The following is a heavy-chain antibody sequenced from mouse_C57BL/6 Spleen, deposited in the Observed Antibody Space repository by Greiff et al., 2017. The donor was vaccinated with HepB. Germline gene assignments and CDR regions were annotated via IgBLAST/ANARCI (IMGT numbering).Heavy chain of an antibody. CDR1: GFTFSDYY. CDR2: INYDGSST. J-gene: IGHJ1*03. CDR3: ARDHDGNWYFDV. V-gene: IGHV5-16*01. Sequence: EVKLMESEGGLVQPGSSMKLSCTASGFTFSDYYMAWVRQVPEKGLEWVANINYDGSSTYYLDSLKSRFIISRDNAKNIRYLQMSSLKSEDTATYYCARDHDGNWYFDVWGTGTTVTVSS. D-gene: IGHD2-1*01.